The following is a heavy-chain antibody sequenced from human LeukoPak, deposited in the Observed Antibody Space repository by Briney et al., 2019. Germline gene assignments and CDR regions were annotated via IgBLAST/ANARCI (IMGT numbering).Heavy chain of an antibody. CDR1: HLTLSSYS. Sequence: GGSLSLSCEASHLTLSSYSMNWVRQAPGRGVEWVSYISSGSNNKDYADSVKGRFSISRDNTKNTLSLQMNTLRAEDTAVYYTARGDGPGWRPFDIWGQGTMVTVPS. J-gene: IGHJ3*02. V-gene: IGHV3-48*04. CDR3: ARGDGPGWRPFDI. CDR2: ISSGSNNK. D-gene: IGHD6-19*01.